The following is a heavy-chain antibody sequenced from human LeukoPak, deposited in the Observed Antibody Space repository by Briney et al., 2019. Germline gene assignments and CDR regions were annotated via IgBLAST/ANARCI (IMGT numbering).Heavy chain of an antibody. Sequence: GESLKISCKGSGYSFTSCWIGWVRQMPGKGLEWMGIIYPGDSDTRYSPSFQGQVTISADKSISTAYLQWSSLKASDTAMYYCARQGSSTTSWQTIDYWGQGTLVSVSS. J-gene: IGHJ4*02. CDR3: ARQGSSTTSWQTIDY. CDR2: IYPGDSDT. D-gene: IGHD2-2*01. V-gene: IGHV5-51*01. CDR1: GYSFTSCW.